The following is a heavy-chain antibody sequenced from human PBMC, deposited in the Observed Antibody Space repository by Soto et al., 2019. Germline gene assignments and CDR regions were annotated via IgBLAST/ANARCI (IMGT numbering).Heavy chain of an antibody. CDR1: GFTFGNYW. CDR2: MNSDGSTT. V-gene: IGHV3-74*01. J-gene: IGHJ4*02. Sequence: PGGSLRLSCAASGFTFGNYWMHWVRQAPGKGLEWVSRMNSDGSTTDYADSVKGRFTVSRDNAKNTLYLQMNSLRAEDTAVYYCATAEVDYWGPGTLVTVSS. CDR3: ATAEVDY.